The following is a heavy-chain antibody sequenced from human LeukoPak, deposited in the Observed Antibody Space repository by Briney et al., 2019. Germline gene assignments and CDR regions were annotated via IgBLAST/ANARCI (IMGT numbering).Heavy chain of an antibody. CDR2: ISSSSSYI. J-gene: IGHJ4*02. CDR3: ARVVRDDSSGYLGSDY. D-gene: IGHD3-22*01. CDR1: GFTFSSYS. V-gene: IGHV3-21*01. Sequence: GGSLRLSCAASGFTFSSYSMNWVRQAPGKGLEWISSISSSSSYIYYADSVKGRFTISRDNAKNSLYLQMNSLRAEDTAVYYCARVVRDDSSGYLGSDYWGQGTLVTVSS.